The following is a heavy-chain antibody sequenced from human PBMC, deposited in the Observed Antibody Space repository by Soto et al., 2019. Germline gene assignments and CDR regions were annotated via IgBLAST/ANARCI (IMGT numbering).Heavy chain of an antibody. CDR1: GFTFSSYG. Sequence: QVQLVESGGGVVQPGRSLRLSCAASGFTFSSYGMHWVRQAPGKGLEWVAVISYDGSNKYYADSVKGRFTISRDNSKNRLYLQMNSLRAEDTAVYYCAKEPVATINYYYYYYMDVWGKGTTVTVSS. D-gene: IGHD5-12*01. CDR2: ISYDGSNK. V-gene: IGHV3-30*18. CDR3: AKEPVATINYYYYYYMDV. J-gene: IGHJ6*03.